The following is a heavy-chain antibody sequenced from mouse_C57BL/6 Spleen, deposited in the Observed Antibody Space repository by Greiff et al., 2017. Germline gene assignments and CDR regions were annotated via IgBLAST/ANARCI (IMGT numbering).Heavy chain of an antibody. CDR2: IDPEDGDT. Sequence: EVKLQESGAELVRPGASVKLSCTASGFNIKDYYMHWVKQRPEQGLEWIGRIDPEDGDTEYAPKFPGKATMTADASSNTAYLQLSSLTSEDTAVYYCTPYYYGSSYSWFAYWGQGTLVTVSA. CDR1: GFNIKDYY. D-gene: IGHD1-1*01. V-gene: IGHV14-1*01. J-gene: IGHJ3*01. CDR3: TPYYYGSSYSWFAY.